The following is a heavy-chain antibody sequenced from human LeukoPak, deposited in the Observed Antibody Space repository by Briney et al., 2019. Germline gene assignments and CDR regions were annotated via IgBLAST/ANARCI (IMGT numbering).Heavy chain of an antibody. V-gene: IGHV3-53*01. D-gene: IGHD5-12*01. J-gene: IGHJ4*02. CDR1: GFTVSTNS. CDR3: TREIHGGYNGYDVFDY. Sequence: PGGSLRLSCAGSGFTVSTNSMSWVRQAPGKGLEWVSVIFRGGGTYYADSVKGRFTISRDNSKNTLYLEMNSLRVDDTAVYYCTREIHGGYNGYDVFDYWGQGTLVTVSS. CDR2: IFRGGGT.